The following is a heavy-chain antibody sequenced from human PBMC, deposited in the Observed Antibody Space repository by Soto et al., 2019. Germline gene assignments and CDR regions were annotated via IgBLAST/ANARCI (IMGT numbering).Heavy chain of an antibody. CDR3: ARDLEPYYDFWSGYLGTYYYYGMDV. D-gene: IGHD3-3*01. V-gene: IGHV1-18*01. CDR2: ISAYNGNT. CDR1: GYTFTSYG. J-gene: IGHJ6*02. Sequence: GASVKVSCKASGYTFTSYGISWVRQAPGQGLEWMGWISAYNGNTNYAQKLQGRVTMTTDTSTSTAYMELRSLRSDDTAVYYCARDLEPYYDFWSGYLGTYYYYGMDVWGQGTTVTVSS.